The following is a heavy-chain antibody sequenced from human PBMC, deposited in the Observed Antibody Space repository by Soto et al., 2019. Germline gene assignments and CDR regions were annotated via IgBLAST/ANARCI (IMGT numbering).Heavy chain of an antibody. CDR3: AADLVAGSGSLGH. Sequence: EVQLVESGGGSAQPGGSLRLSCAASGFTFSSRWMHWVRQDPGKGLPWVSRIRHDGADSNYADFVGGRFTISRDNTKNTLHLQMNSLRAEDTAVYFCAADLVAGSGSLGHWGQGTLVTVSS. CDR2: IRHDGADS. V-gene: IGHV3-74*01. CDR1: GFTFSSRW. D-gene: IGHD3-10*01. J-gene: IGHJ4*02.